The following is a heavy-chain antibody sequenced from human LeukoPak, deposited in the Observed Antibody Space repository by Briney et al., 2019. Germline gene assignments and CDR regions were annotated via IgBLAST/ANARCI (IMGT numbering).Heavy chain of an antibody. D-gene: IGHD6-25*01. CDR1: GGSISSYY. Sequence: SETLSLTCTVSGGSISSYYWSWIRQPPGKGLEWIGYIYYSGSTNYNPSLKGRVTISVDTSKNQFSLKLSSVTAADTAVYYCARGLAAGYYYYGMDVWGQGTTVTVSS. CDR3: ARGLAAGYYYYGMDV. CDR2: IYYSGST. V-gene: IGHV4-59*12. J-gene: IGHJ6*02.